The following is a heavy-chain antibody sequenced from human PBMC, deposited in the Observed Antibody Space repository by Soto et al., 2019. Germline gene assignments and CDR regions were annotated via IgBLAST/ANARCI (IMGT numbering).Heavy chain of an antibody. CDR2: IHPGDSDT. D-gene: IGHD7-27*01. V-gene: IGHV5-51*01. CDR3: AREPAWGASQVAMEV. J-gene: IGHJ6*02. Sequence: GASLKISCQVFGYTFTNYWVAWVCQMPGKGLEWLGIIHPGDSDTRYSPSFQGMVTISADKSIYTAYLPWHSLQASDRAMYCCAREPAWGASQVAMEVWGQGATVTVSS. CDR1: GYTFTNYW.